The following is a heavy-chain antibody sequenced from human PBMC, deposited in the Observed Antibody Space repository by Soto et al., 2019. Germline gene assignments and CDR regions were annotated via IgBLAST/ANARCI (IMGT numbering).Heavy chain of an antibody. D-gene: IGHD4-17*01. V-gene: IGHV1-69*06. CDR3: ARDDYGGNQGVEWFDP. Sequence: SVKVSCKASGGTFSSYAISWVRQAPGQGLEWMGGIIPIFGTANYAQKFQGRVTITADKSTSTAYMELSSLGSEDTAVYYCARDDYGGNQGVEWFDPWGQGTLVTVSS. CDR2: IIPIFGTA. CDR1: GGTFSSYA. J-gene: IGHJ5*02.